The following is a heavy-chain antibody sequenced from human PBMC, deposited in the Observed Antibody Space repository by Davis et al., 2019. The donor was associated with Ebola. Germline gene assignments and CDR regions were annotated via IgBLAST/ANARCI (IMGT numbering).Heavy chain of an antibody. D-gene: IGHD1-26*01. CDR3: AKTGGSYLDY. J-gene: IGHJ4*02. CDR2: INSDGSST. Sequence: GESLKISCAASGFTFSSYWMHWVRQAPGKGLVWVSRINSDGSSTSYADSVKGRFTISRDNAKNMLYLQMNSLRAEDTAVYYCAKTGGSYLDYWGQGTLVTVSS. CDR1: GFTFSSYW. V-gene: IGHV3-74*01.